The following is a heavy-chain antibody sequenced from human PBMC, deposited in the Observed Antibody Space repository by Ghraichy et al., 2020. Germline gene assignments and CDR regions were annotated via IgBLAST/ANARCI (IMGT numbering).Heavy chain of an antibody. CDR2: ISSSSRNI. V-gene: IGHV3-48*02. J-gene: IGHJ6*02. Sequence: GGSLRLSCVGSGFTFSGYSMNWVRQSPGKGLEWVSHISSSSRNIFYADSVKGRFTISRDNAKNSLSLQMNSLRDEDTAVYYCARASGVVSFYYYAGMDVWGQGTTVPVSS. D-gene: IGHD2-21*01. CDR3: ARASGVVSFYYYAGMDV. CDR1: GFTFSGYS.